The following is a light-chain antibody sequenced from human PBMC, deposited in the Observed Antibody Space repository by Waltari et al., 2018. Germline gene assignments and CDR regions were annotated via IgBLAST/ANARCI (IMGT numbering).Light chain of an antibody. CDR1: QSLLYSNGYNY. CDR2: LGS. V-gene: IGKV2-28*01. J-gene: IGKJ2*01. Sequence: EIVMTQSPLSLPVTPGEPTSISCRSSQSLLYSNGYNYLDWYLQKPGQSPQPLIYLGSSRASGVPDRFSGSGSGTDFTLKISRVEAEDVGVYFCMQSLQALRTYGQGTRLEIK. CDR3: MQSLQALRT.